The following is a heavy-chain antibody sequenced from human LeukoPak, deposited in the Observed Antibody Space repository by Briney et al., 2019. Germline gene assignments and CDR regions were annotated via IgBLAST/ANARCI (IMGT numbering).Heavy chain of an antibody. D-gene: IGHD3-10*01. J-gene: IGHJ4*02. CDR2: VSYDGSNK. V-gene: IGHV3-30*18. Sequence: PGRSPRLSCAASGFTFSSYGMHWVRQAPGKGLEWVAVVSYDGSNKYYADSVKGRFTISRDNSKNTLYLQMNSLRAEDTAVYYCAKDLAHVGGSGTYPYYFDYWGQGTLVTVSS. CDR1: GFTFSSYG. CDR3: AKDLAHVGGSGTYPYYFDY.